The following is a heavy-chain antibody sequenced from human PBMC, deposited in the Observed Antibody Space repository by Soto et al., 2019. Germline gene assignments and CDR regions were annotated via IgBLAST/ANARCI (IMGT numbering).Heavy chain of an antibody. Sequence: SETLSLTCTVSGGSISSDSWSWIRQSPGKGLEWIGYISYSGSTNYNPSLKSRVTISVDTSKNQFSLKLSSVTAADTAVYYCARDSGRKYYDFWSGYDYGMDVWGQGTTVTVSS. CDR1: GGSISSDS. V-gene: IGHV4-59*01. J-gene: IGHJ6*02. CDR2: ISYSGST. CDR3: ARDSGRKYYDFWSGYDYGMDV. D-gene: IGHD3-3*01.